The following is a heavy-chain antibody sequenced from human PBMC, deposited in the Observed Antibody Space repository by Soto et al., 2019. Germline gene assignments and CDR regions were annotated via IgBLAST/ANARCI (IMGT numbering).Heavy chain of an antibody. CDR2: ISAYNGNA. V-gene: IGHV1-18*01. J-gene: IGHJ5*02. CDR3: ASDISPAYHP. D-gene: IGHD3-16*01. Sequence: CKGAGYGMSSDVVGCLRQAHGQGLEWMGWISAYNGNANFAQKLQGRVTMTTDTTTSTAYMELRSLRSYYTAVYYGASDISPAYHPWGQGILVT. CDR1: GYGMSSDV.